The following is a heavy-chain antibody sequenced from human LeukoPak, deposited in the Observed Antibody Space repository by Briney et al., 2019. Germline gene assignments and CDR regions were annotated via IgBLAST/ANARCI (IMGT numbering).Heavy chain of an antibody. Sequence: GGSLRLSCAASGFTFSDYSMNWVRQAPGEGLEWVGFIRSRAYGGTTEYAASVKGRFTISRDDSNSIAYLQMNNLKTDDTAVYYCSTSYYDFWSGYWGQGTLVTVSS. D-gene: IGHD3-3*01. CDR2: IRSRAYGGTT. V-gene: IGHV3-49*04. J-gene: IGHJ4*02. CDR1: GFTFSDYS. CDR3: STSYYDFWSGY.